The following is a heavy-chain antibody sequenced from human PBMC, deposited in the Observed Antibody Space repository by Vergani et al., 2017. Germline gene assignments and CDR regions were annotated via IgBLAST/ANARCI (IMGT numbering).Heavy chain of an antibody. J-gene: IGHJ6*02. CDR1: GFTFSSYG. CDR3: ARDLDDSYGMDV. Sequence: QVQLVESGGGVVQPGRSLRLSCAASGFTFSSYGMHWVRQAPGKGLEWVSVIYSGGSTYYADSVKGRFTISRDNSKNTLYLQMNSRRAEDTAVYFCARDLDDSYGMDVWGQGTTVTVSS. D-gene: IGHD3-22*01. CDR2: IYSGGST. V-gene: IGHV3-NL1*01.